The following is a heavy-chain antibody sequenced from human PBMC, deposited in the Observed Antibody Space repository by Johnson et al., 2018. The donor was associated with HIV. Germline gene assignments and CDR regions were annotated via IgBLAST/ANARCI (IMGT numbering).Heavy chain of an antibody. CDR1: GFTFSSYA. Sequence: QVQLVESGGGVVQPGRSLRLSCAASGFTFSSYAMHWVRQAPGKGLEWVAVISYDGSNKYYADSVKGRFTISRDNSKNTLYLQMNSLRAEDTAFYYCARDGPAAHDAFDIWGQGTMVTVSS. J-gene: IGHJ3*02. CDR2: ISYDGSNK. D-gene: IGHD2-15*01. V-gene: IGHV3-30*14. CDR3: ARDGPAAHDAFDI.